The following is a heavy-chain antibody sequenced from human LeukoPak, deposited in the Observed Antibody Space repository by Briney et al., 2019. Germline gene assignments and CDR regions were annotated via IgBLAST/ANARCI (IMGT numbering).Heavy chain of an antibody. CDR3: ARGTMVRGVILNYYYYGMDV. Sequence: SETLSLTCTVSGDSISSYYWSWIRQPPGKGLEWIGYIYYSGSTNYNPSLKSRATISVDTSKNQFSLKLSSMTAADTAVYYCARGTMVRGVILNYYYYGMDVWGKGTTVTVSS. J-gene: IGHJ6*04. V-gene: IGHV4-59*01. CDR2: IYYSGST. D-gene: IGHD3-10*01. CDR1: GDSISSYY.